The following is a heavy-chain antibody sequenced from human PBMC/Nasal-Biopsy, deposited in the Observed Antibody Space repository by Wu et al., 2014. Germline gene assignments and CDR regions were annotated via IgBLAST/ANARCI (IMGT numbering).Heavy chain of an antibody. V-gene: IGHV3-21*06. CDR2: ISSGGNHI. D-gene: IGHD2/OR15-2a*01. CDR3: VRGPAYYFKGSAYFEGD. J-gene: IGHJ4*02. Sequence: LRLSCAGYGISFKTFGMNWVRQAPGKGLEWVSSISSGGNHIYYSESMKGRLSMSRDDAKNSLDLQMSSLRAGDTAVYYCVRGPAYYFKGSAYFEGDWGQGTHVNVSS. CDR1: GISFKTFG.